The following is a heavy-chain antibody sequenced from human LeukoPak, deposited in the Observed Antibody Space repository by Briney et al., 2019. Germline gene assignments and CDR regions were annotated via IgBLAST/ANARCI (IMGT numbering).Heavy chain of an antibody. CDR1: GGSISTFY. CDR2: IYYSGST. D-gene: IGHD4-17*01. CDR3: ARDYGDSDY. V-gene: IGHV4-59*01. Sequence: SETLSLTCTVSGGSISTFYWSWIRQPPGKGLEWIGYIYYSGSTNYNPSLKSRLTISVDTSKNQFSLKLSSVTAADTAVYYCARDYGDSDYWGQGTLVTVSS. J-gene: IGHJ4*02.